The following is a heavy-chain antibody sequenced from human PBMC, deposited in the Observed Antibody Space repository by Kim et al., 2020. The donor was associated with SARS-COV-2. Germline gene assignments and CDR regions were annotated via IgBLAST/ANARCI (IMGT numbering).Heavy chain of an antibody. J-gene: IGHJ4*02. CDR1: GGSISSSSYY. CDR2: IYYSGST. CDR3: ARRGYQLLYSPFDY. Sequence: SETLSLTCTVSGGSISSSSYYWGWIRQPPGKGLEWIGSIYYSGSTYYNPSLKSRVTISVYTSKNQFSLMLSSVTAADTAVYYCARRGYQLLYSPFDYWGQGTLVTVSS. V-gene: IGHV4-39*01. D-gene: IGHD2-2*02.